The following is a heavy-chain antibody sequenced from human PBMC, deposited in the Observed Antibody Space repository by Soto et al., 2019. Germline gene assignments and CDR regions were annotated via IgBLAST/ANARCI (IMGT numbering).Heavy chain of an antibody. V-gene: IGHV3-53*02. CDR1: GFTVSSNY. D-gene: IGHD1-26*01. Sequence: EVQLVETGGGLIQPGGSLRLSCAASGFTVSSNYMSWVRQAPGKGLEWVSVIYSGGSTYYADSVKGRFTISRDNSKNTLYLQRNSRRAEDTAVYYCAREYGLWGGMDVWGQGTTVTVYS. J-gene: IGHJ6*02. CDR3: AREYGLWGGMDV. CDR2: IYSGGST.